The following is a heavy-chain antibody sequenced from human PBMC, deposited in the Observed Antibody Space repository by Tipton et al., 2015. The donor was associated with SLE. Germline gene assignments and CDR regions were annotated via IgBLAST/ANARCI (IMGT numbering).Heavy chain of an antibody. D-gene: IGHD6-13*01. J-gene: IGHJ4*02. CDR3: ARRAAGNFDY. CDR1: SGSFSGYY. CDR2: INHSGST. V-gene: IGHV4-34*01. Sequence: GLVKPSETLSLTCAVYSGSFSGYYWSWIRQPPGKGLEWIGEINHSGSTNYNPSLKSRVTISVDTSKNQFSLKLSSVTAADTAVYYCARRAAGNFDYWGQGTLVTVSS.